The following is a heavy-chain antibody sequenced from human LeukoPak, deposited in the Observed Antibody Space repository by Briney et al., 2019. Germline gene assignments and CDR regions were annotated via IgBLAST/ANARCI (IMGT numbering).Heavy chain of an antibody. D-gene: IGHD1-26*01. Sequence: GGSLRLSCAASGFTFSTYWMTWVRQAPGKGPESVATIKQDGSDKYYVDSVKGRFAISRDNAKNSLLLQMNSLRVEDTAVYYCARGRGDYWGQGTLVTVPS. V-gene: IGHV3-7*01. J-gene: IGHJ4*02. CDR3: ARGRGDY. CDR2: IKQDGSDK. CDR1: GFTFSTYW.